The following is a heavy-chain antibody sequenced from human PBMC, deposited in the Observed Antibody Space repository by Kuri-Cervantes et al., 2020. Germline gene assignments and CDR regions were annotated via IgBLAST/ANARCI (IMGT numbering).Heavy chain of an antibody. V-gene: IGHV4-38-2*01. Sequence: GSLRLSCAVSGYSISSGYFWGWIRQPPGKGLEWIGDMCHSGSTYYNPSLKSRVTISVDTSKNQFSLKLSSVTAADTAVYYCASKRYIRFDYWGQGTLVTVSS. D-gene: IGHD1-1*01. CDR3: ASKRYIRFDY. CDR1: GYSISSGYF. J-gene: IGHJ4*02. CDR2: MCHSGST.